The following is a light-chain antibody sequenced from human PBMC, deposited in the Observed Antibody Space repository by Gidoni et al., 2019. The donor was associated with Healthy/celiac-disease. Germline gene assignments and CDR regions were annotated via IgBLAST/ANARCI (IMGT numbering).Light chain of an antibody. CDR1: KLGDKY. V-gene: IGLV3-1*01. CDR3: QAWDSSTVV. CDR2: QDS. J-gene: IGLJ2*01. Sequence: SYELTQTLSVSVSPVQTASITCSGDKLGDKYACWYQQKPGQSPVLVIYQDSKRPSADPERFSGSNSGNTATLTISGTQAMDEADYYCQAWDSSTVVFGGGTKLTVL.